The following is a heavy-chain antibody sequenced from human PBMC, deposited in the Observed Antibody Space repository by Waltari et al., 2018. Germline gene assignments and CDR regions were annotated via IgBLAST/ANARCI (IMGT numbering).Heavy chain of an antibody. D-gene: IGHD3-10*02. CDR1: GFTFRSHG. J-gene: IGHJ6*02. CDR3: AKDRLSDARGTYSFGTDV. V-gene: IGHV3-30*18. Sequence: QVQLVESGGGVVQPGRSRRPSGAVTGFTFRSHGMHWGRQAPGKGLEWVAVIVYDGSQKYYADSVKGRFTISRDNSKSTMYLQMNSLRSDDTAVYFCAKDRLSDARGTYSFGTDVWGQGTTVTVS. CDR2: IVYDGSQK.